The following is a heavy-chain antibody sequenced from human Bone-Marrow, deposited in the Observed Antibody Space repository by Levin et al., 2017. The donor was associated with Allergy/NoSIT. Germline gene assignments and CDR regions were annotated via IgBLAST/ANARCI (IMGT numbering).Heavy chain of an antibody. CDR3: VRVDGGGNYFDS. J-gene: IGHJ4*02. D-gene: IGHD3-16*01. V-gene: IGHV4-39*01. Sequence: SQTLSLTCTVSGGSVSSSSNYWGWIRQSPAKGLEWIGSIYYTGSTYYNPSLKSRGTISVDTSKNQFSLKLTSVTAADTALYYCVRVDGGGNYFDSWGQGTLVTVSS. CDR2: IYYTGST. CDR1: GGSVSSSSNY.